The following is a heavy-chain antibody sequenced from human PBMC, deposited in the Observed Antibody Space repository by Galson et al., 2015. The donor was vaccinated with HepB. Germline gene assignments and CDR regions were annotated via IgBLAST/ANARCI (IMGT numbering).Heavy chain of an antibody. D-gene: IGHD2-2*02. CDR2: FDPEDGET. Sequence: SVKVSCKVSGYTLTELSMHWVRQAPGKGLEWMGGFDPEDGETIYAQKFQGRVTMTEDTSTDTAYMELSSLRSEDTAVYYCATASIYCSSTSCYTYDYWGQGTLVTVSS. CDR3: ATASIYCSSTSCYTYDY. J-gene: IGHJ4*02. V-gene: IGHV1-24*01. CDR1: GYTLTELS.